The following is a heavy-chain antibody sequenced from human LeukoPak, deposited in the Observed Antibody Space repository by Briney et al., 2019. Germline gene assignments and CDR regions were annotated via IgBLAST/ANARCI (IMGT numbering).Heavy chain of an antibody. V-gene: IGHV3-30*18. CDR3: VKEGVEYSYSYGDY. D-gene: IGHD3-16*01. CDR2: ISYDGGDK. J-gene: IGHJ4*02. Sequence: GGSLRLSCAASGFNFNNYAMYWVRQAPGKGLEGVALISYDGGDKYYAESMKGRITISRDNAENTLYLQMNNLRPDDPAFYFCVKEGVEYSYSYGDYWGQGTLVTVSS. CDR1: GFNFNNYA.